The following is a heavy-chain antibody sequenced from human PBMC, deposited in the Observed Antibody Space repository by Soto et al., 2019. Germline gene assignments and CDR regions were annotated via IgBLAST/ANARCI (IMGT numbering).Heavy chain of an antibody. J-gene: IGHJ6*02. D-gene: IGHD3-10*01. Sequence: EVQLVESGGGLVQPGGSLRLSCVASGIPVSSNYMTWVRQAPGKGLEWVSVLHSGGDTYYANSVKGRFTISRHDSTNTLFLQMNSLXAXDTAVYYCARDGPYYYASRMDVWGQGTTVTVSS. V-gene: IGHV3-53*04. CDR2: LHSGGDT. CDR1: GIPVSSNY. CDR3: ARDGPYYYASRMDV.